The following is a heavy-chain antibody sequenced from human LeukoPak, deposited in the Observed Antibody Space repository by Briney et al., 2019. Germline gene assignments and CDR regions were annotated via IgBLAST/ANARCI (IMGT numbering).Heavy chain of an antibody. CDR3: ARANSSSWYSY. D-gene: IGHD6-13*01. CDR2: INHSGST. Sequence: SGTLSLTCTVSGGSISIRSYYWGWIRQPPGKGLEWIGEINHSGSTNYNPSLKSRVTISVDTSKNQFSLKLSSVTAADTAVYYCARANSSSWYSYWGQGTLVTVSS. CDR1: GGSISIRSYY. V-gene: IGHV4-39*07. J-gene: IGHJ4*02.